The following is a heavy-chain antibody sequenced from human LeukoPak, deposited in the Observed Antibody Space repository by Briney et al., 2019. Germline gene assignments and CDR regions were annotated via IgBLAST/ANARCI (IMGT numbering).Heavy chain of an antibody. D-gene: IGHD1-14*01. CDR1: GFTFSSYA. CDR2: ISYDGSNK. Sequence: PGRSLRLSCAASGFTFSSYAMHWVRQAPGKGLEWVAVISYDGSNKYYADSVKGRFTISRDNSENTLYLQMNSLRAEDTAVYYCARDRQAWYTHFDYWGQGTLVTVSS. V-gene: IGHV3-30-3*01. J-gene: IGHJ4*02. CDR3: ARDRQAWYTHFDY.